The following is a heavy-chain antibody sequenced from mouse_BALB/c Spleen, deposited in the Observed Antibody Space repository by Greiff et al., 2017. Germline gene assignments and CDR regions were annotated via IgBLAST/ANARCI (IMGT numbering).Heavy chain of an antibody. D-gene: IGHD2-4*01. CDR2: ISSGGSYT. Sequence: DVHLVESGGGLVKPGGSLKLSCAASGFTFSSYGMSWVRQTPDKRLEWVATISSGGSYTYYPDSVKGRFTISRDNAKNTLYLQMNSLQTDDTAMYYCARDPLYDYGGMDYWGQGTSVTVSS. V-gene: IGHV5-6*01. CDR1: GFTFSSYG. CDR3: ARDPLYDYGGMDY. J-gene: IGHJ4*01.